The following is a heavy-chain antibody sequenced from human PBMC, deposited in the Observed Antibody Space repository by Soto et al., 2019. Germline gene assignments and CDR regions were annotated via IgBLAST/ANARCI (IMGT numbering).Heavy chain of an antibody. D-gene: IGHD3-22*01. CDR2: IYYSGSA. CDR3: ATQPRYDSSGYFYY. V-gene: IGHV4-31*02. CDR1: GGSINSGGYY. Sequence: SETLSLTCSVSGGSINSGGYYWTWIRQHPEKGLEWIGDIYYSGSADYHPSLQTRATISMDTSKNQFSLKLRSVTAADTAVYYCATQPRYDSSGYFYYWGQGSLVTVSS. J-gene: IGHJ4*02.